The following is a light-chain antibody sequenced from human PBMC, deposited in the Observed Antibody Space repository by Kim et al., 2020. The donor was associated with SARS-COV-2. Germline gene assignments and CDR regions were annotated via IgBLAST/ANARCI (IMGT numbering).Light chain of an antibody. V-gene: IGLV2-11*01. Sequence: GQSVTISCTGTSSGVGCYNYVSWYQQHPGKTPKLMIYDVTNRPSGVPDRFSGSKSGNTASLTISGLQAEDEADYFCFSYAGSFTLVFGGGTKLTVL. CDR3: FSYAGSFTLV. J-gene: IGLJ2*01. CDR2: DVT. CDR1: SSGVGCYNY.